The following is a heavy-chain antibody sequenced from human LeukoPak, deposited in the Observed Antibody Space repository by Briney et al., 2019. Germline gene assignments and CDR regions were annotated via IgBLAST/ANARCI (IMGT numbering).Heavy chain of an antibody. J-gene: IGHJ3*02. D-gene: IGHD6-13*01. V-gene: IGHV4-34*01. CDR2: INHSGST. CDR1: GGSISSYY. CDR3: AASIAAAGRLGVFDI. Sequence: SETLSLTCTVSGGSISSYYWSWIRQPPGTGLEWIGEINHSGSTNYNPSLKSRVTISVDTSKNQFSLKLSSVTAADTAVYYCAASIAAAGRLGVFDIWGQGTMVTVSS.